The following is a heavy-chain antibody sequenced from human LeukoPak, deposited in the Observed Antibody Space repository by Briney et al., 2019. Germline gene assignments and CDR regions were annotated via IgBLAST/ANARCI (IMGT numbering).Heavy chain of an antibody. CDR3: AKDIGTSWSSFDY. V-gene: IGHV3-9*01. D-gene: IGHD2-2*01. CDR1: GFTFDDYA. CDR2: ISWNSGSI. J-gene: IGHJ4*02. Sequence: PGGSLRLSCAASGFTFDDYAMHWVRHAPGKGLEWVSGISWNSGSIGYADSVKGRFTISRDNAKNSLYLQMNSLRAEDTALYYCAKDIGTSWSSFDYWGQGTLVTVSS.